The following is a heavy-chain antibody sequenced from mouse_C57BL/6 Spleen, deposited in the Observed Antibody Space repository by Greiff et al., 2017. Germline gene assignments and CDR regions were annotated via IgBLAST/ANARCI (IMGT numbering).Heavy chain of an antibody. CDR2: IDPENGDT. J-gene: IGHJ4*01. CDR3: TTLITTVVRDAMDY. CDR1: GFNIKDDY. Sequence: VQLKESGAELVRPGASVKLSCTASGFNIKDDYMHWVKQRPEQGLEWIGWIDPENGDTEYASKFQGKATITADTSSNTAYLQLSSLTSEDTAVYYCTTLITTVVRDAMDYWGQGTSVTVSS. D-gene: IGHD1-1*01. V-gene: IGHV14-4*01.